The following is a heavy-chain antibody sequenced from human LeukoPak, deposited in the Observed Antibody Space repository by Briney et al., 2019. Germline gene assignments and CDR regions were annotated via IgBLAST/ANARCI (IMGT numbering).Heavy chain of an antibody. J-gene: IGHJ4*02. CDR3: ARAHTSSWYMDY. CDR1: GGSISSYY. CDR2: IYSSGST. V-gene: IGHV4-59*01. Sequence: TSETLSLTCSVSGGSISSYYWSWIRQRPGKGLEGIGYIYSSGSTNYNPSLKSRVTISVDTSENQLSLKLSSVTAADTALYYCARAHTSSWYMDYWGQGTLVTVSS. D-gene: IGHD6-13*01.